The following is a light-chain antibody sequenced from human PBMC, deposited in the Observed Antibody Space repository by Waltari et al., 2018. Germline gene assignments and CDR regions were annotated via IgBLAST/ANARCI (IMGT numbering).Light chain of an antibody. Sequence: QSALTQPASVSGPPGQSTTISCTGTSRDAGGHNSVPWYQQHPGKAPKLMIYDVSNRPSGVSNRFSGSKSGNTASLTISGLQAEDEADYYCSSYTSSSTLVFGGGTKLTVL. V-gene: IGLV2-14*03. CDR2: DVS. CDR1: SRDAGGHNS. CDR3: SSYTSSSTLV. J-gene: IGLJ3*02.